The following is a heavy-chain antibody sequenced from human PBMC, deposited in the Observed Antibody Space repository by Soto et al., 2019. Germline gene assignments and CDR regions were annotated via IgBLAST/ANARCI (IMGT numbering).Heavy chain of an antibody. CDR2: INHSGST. V-gene: IGHV4-34*01. D-gene: IGHD3-3*01. Sequence: SETLSLTCAVRGGSFSGYYGSWIRQPPGKGLEWIGEINHSGSTNYNPSLKSRVTISVDTSRNQFSLKLSSVTAADTAVYYCARGRNYDFWSGYRNWFDPWGQGTLVTVSS. CDR3: ARGRNYDFWSGYRNWFDP. CDR1: GGSFSGYY. J-gene: IGHJ5*02.